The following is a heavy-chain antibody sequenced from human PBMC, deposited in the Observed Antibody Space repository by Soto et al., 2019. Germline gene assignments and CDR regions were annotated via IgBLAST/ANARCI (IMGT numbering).Heavy chain of an antibody. CDR3: ASADSSGPNP. Sequence: EVQLVESGGGLVKPGGSLRLSCAASGFTFISYSMNWVRQAPGKGLEWVSSISSSSSYIYYADSVKGRFTISRDNAKNSLYLQMNSLRAEDTAVYYCASADSSGPNPWGQGTLVTVSS. CDR2: ISSSSSYI. D-gene: IGHD6-25*01. V-gene: IGHV3-21*01. J-gene: IGHJ5*02. CDR1: GFTFISYS.